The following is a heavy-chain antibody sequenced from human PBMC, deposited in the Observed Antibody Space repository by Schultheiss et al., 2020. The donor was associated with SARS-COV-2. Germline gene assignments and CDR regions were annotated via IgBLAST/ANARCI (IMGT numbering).Heavy chain of an antibody. Sequence: GGSLRLSCAASGFTFSNAWMSWVRQAPGKGLECVSAISGSGGSTYYADSVKGRFTISRDNSRNMLFLQMNSLRAEDTAVYYCARVRSVVVTAIRSGWFDPWGQGTLVTVSS. CDR2: ISGSGGST. D-gene: IGHD2-21*02. CDR1: GFTFSNAW. J-gene: IGHJ5*02. CDR3: ARVRSVVVTAIRSGWFDP. V-gene: IGHV3-23*01.